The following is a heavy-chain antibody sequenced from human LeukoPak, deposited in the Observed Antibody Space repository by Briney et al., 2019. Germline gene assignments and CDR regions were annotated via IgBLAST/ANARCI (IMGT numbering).Heavy chain of an antibody. D-gene: IGHD4-11*01. Sequence: GGSLRLSCAASGFTFDDYGMIWVRQAPGEGLEWVSAINSNGGSTGYADSVKGRFTMSRDNVKNSLYLQMDSLRAEDTALYYCARVQRWGYSNYFDYWGQGTLVTVSS. CDR2: INSNGGST. CDR3: ARVQRWGYSNYFDY. V-gene: IGHV3-20*04. J-gene: IGHJ4*02. CDR1: GFTFDDYG.